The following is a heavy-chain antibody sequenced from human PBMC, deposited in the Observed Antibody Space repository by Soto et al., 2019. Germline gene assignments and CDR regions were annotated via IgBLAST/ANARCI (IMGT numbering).Heavy chain of an antibody. Sequence: PSETLSLTCSVSGDSISNSRFYWAWIRQPPGEGLEWIGSIYHTGNAYYNPSLKSRVTISVDTSKNQFSLKLTSVTAADAALYYCAREFFDSSDYTTNWFDPWGQGTLVTVSS. D-gene: IGHD3-22*01. CDR3: AREFFDSSDYTTNWFDP. V-gene: IGHV4-39*01. CDR1: GDSISNSRFY. J-gene: IGHJ5*02. CDR2: IYHTGNA.